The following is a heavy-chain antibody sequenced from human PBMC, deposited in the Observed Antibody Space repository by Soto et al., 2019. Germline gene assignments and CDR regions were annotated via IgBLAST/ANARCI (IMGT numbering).Heavy chain of an antibody. D-gene: IGHD4-17*01. Sequence: PSETLSLTCTVSGGSISSYYWSWIRQPPGKGLEWIGYIYYSGSTNYNPSLKSRVTISVDTSKNQFSLKLSSVTAADTAVYYCARGGTTVVKSHFDYWGQGTPVTVSS. CDR2: IYYSGST. CDR3: ARGGTTVVKSHFDY. CDR1: GGSISSYY. J-gene: IGHJ4*02. V-gene: IGHV4-59*01.